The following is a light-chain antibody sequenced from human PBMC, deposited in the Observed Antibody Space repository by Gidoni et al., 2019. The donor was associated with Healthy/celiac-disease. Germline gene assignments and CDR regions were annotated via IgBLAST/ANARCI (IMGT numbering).Light chain of an antibody. J-gene: IGKJ4*01. Sequence: DIVMTQSPLSLPVTPGEPASISCRSSQSLLHSNGYNYLDWYLQKPGQSPQLLIYLGSNRASGVPDRFSGSGSGTDFTLKISRVEAEDVGVYYCMQALLTFXGXTKVEIK. CDR3: MQALLT. CDR1: QSLLHSNGYNY. V-gene: IGKV2-28*01. CDR2: LGS.